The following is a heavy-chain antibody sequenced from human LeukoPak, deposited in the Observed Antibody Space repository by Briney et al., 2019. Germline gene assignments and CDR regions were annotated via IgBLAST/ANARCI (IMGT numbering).Heavy chain of an antibody. D-gene: IGHD2-2*02. V-gene: IGHV1-2*02. CDR2: INPNNGDT. CDR1: GYTFTGYY. J-gene: IGHJ3*02. Sequence: ASVKVSCKASGYTFTGYYMHWVRQAPGQGLEWMGWINPNNGDTNYAQKFQDRVTMTRDTSISTAYMELSRLRSDDTAVYYCATGLRYCSSTSCYTADAFDIWGQGTMVTVSS. CDR3: ATGLRYCSSTSCYTADAFDI.